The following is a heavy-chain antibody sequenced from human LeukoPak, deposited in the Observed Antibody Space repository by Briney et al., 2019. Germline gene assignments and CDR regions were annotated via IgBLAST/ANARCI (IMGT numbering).Heavy chain of an antibody. CDR2: ISYDGSNK. CDR1: GFTFSSYA. CDR3: ARDSSGYYATLVY. D-gene: IGHD3-22*01. J-gene: IGHJ4*02. Sequence: PGGSLRLSCAASGFTFSSYAMHWVRQAPGKGLEWVAVISYDGSNKYYADSVKGRSTISRDNSKNTLYLQMNSLRAEDTAVYYCARDSSGYYATLVYWGQGTLVTVSS. V-gene: IGHV3-30*04.